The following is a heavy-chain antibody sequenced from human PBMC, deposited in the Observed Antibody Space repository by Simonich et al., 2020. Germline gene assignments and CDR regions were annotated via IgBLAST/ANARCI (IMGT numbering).Heavy chain of an antibody. CDR1: GYTFTGYY. J-gene: IGHJ6*03. V-gene: IGHV1-2*02. Sequence: QVQLVQSGAEVKKPGASVKVSCKASGYTFTGYYMHWVRQAPGQGLEWMGWINPKRGGTNYAQKFQGRVTITRDTSISTAYMELSRLRSDDTAVYYCARGALTGDYYYMDVWGKGTTVTVSS. CDR2: INPKRGGT. D-gene: IGHD7-27*01. CDR3: ARGALTGDYYYMDV.